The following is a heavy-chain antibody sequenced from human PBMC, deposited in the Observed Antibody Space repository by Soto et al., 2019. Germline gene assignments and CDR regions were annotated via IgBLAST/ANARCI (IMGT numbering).Heavy chain of an antibody. D-gene: IGHD3-22*01. J-gene: IGHJ4*02. CDR2: INPNSGGT. CDR3: ARANYYDSSGYYSKNRILDY. CDR1: GYTFTGYY. V-gene: IGHV1-2*04. Sequence: GASVKVSCKASGYTFTGYYMHWVRQAPGQGLEWMGWINPNSGGTNYAQKFQGWVTMTRDTSISTAYMELSRLRSDDTAVYYCARANYYDSSGYYSKNRILDYWGQGTLVTVSS.